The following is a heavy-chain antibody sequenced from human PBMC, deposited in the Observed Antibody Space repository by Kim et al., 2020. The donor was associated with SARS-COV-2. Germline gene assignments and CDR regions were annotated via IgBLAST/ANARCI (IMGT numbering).Heavy chain of an antibody. CDR2: ISYDGSNK. J-gene: IGHJ6*01. CDR3: ARAGDCSSSSCSGAYYYG. D-gene: IGHD2-2*01. V-gene: IGHV3-30*04. CDR1: GFTFSSYA. Sequence: GGSLRLSCAASGFTFSSYAMHWVRQAPGKGLEWVAVISYDGSNKYYADSVKGRFTISRDNAKNTLYLQMNSLRAEDTALYYCARAGDCSSSSCSGAYYYG.